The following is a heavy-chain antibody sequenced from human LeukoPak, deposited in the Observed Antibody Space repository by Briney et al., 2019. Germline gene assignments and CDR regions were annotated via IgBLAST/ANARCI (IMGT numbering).Heavy chain of an antibody. CDR3: ARGMTTVRL. V-gene: IGHV1-2*06. Sequence: ASVKVSCKASGGTFSSYAISWVRQAPGQGLEWMGRINPNSGGTNYAQKFQGRVTMTRDTSISTAYMELSRLRSDDTAVYYCARGMTTVRLWGQGTLVTVSS. CDR2: INPNSGGT. D-gene: IGHD4-11*01. CDR1: GGTFSSYA. J-gene: IGHJ4*02.